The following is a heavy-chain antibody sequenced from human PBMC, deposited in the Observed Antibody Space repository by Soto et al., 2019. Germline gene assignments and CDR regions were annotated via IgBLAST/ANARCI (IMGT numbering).Heavy chain of an antibody. Sequence: PSETLSLTCAVSGGSISSGGYSWSWIRQPPGKGLEWIGYIYHSGSTYYNPSLKSRVTIPVDRSKNQFSLKLSSVTAADTAVYYCARAQGSGTKRDYYYGMDVWGQGTTVTV. CDR3: ARAQGSGTKRDYYYGMDV. V-gene: IGHV4-30-2*01. CDR2: IYHSGST. CDR1: GGSISSGGYS. J-gene: IGHJ6*02. D-gene: IGHD3-10*01.